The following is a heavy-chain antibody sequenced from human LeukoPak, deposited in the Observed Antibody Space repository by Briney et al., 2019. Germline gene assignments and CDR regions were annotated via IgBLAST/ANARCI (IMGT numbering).Heavy chain of an antibody. CDR1: GGSFSGYY. Sequence: PSETLSLTCTVYGGSFSGYYWSWIRQPPGKGLEWIGEINHSGSTNYNPSLKSRVTISVDTSKNQFSLKLSSVTAADTAVYYCAIRGGNIVVVPAANANWFDPWGQGTLVTVSS. D-gene: IGHD2-2*01. CDR3: AIRGGNIVVVPAANANWFDP. V-gene: IGHV4-34*01. J-gene: IGHJ5*02. CDR2: INHSGST.